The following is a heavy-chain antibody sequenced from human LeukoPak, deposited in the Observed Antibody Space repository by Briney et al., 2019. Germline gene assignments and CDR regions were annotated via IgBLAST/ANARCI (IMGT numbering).Heavy chain of an antibody. V-gene: IGHV4-34*01. CDR3: ARGGDIVVVPAAMSWFDP. Sequence: PSETLSLTCAVYGGSFSGYYWGWIRQPPGKGLEWIGEINHSRSTNYNPSLKSRVTISVDTSKNQFSLKLSSVTAADTAVYYCARGGDIVVVPAAMSWFDPWGQGTLVTVSS. CDR1: GGSFSGYY. D-gene: IGHD2-2*01. CDR2: INHSRST. J-gene: IGHJ5*02.